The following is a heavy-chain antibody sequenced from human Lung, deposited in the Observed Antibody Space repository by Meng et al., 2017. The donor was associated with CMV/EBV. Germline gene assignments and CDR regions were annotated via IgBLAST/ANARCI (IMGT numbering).Heavy chain of an antibody. CDR1: GYSFTASG. V-gene: IGHV1-18*01. Sequence: SVKVSCKTSGYSFTASGISWVRQAPGQGLEWVGWISTNSGKTNYLQKFLDRLTMTADTSTTTVYMELRSLRFDDTAVYYCTRDRSHAFEVWGRGTMVTVSS. CDR3: TRDRSHAFEV. CDR2: ISTNSGKT. J-gene: IGHJ3*01. D-gene: IGHD3-10*01.